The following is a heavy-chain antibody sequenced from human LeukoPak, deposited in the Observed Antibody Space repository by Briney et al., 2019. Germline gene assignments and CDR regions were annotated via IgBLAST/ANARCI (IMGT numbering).Heavy chain of an antibody. CDR2: IYYSGST. D-gene: IGHD2-15*01. V-gene: IGHV4-30-4*01. J-gene: IGHJ5*02. CDR1: GGSISSGDYY. CDR3: ARGCNCSGGSCTGWFDP. Sequence: SQTLSLTCTVSGGSISSGDYYWSWIRQPPGKGPEWIGYIYYSGSTYYNPSLKSRVTISVDTSKNQFSLKLSSVTAADTAVYYCARGCNCSGGSCTGWFDPWGQGTLVTVSS.